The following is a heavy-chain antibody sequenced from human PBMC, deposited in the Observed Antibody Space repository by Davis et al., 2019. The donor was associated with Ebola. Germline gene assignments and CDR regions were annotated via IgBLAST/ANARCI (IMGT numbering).Heavy chain of an antibody. J-gene: IGHJ1*01. CDR1: GYTFTSYY. CDR3: AKDGPSGWLQLPPYFQH. Sequence: ASVKVSCKASGYTFTSYYMHWVRQAPGQGLEWMGIINPSVGSTSYAQKFQGRVTMTRDTSTSTVYMELSSLRAEDTAVYYCAKDGPSGWLQLPPYFQHWGQGTLVTVSS. CDR2: INPSVGST. D-gene: IGHD5-24*01. V-gene: IGHV1-46*01.